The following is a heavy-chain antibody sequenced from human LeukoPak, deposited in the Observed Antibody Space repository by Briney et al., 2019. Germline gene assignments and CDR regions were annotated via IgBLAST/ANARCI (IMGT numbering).Heavy chain of an antibody. Sequence: GGSLRLSCAASGFTFSNYAMHWFRQAPGKGLEWVSLISSGGTYEYYADSVKGRFTISRDNSKNTLYLQLNSLRAEDPAVYYCARDSTYYYDSGSSGPHYFDNWGQGTLVTVSS. CDR3: ARDSTYYYDSGSSGPHYFDN. V-gene: IGHV3-30*01. D-gene: IGHD3-10*01. CDR1: GFTFSNYA. J-gene: IGHJ4*02. CDR2: ISSGGTYE.